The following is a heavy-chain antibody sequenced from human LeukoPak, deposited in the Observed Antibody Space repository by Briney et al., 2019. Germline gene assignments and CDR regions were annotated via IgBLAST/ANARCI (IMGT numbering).Heavy chain of an antibody. V-gene: IGHV3-48*02. D-gene: IGHD3-22*01. CDR1: GFTFSSYS. CDR3: ARGSGGSGYNY. Sequence: GGSLRLSCAASGFTFSSYSMTWVRQAPGKGLEWVSYISSSSSTIYYADSVKGRFTISRDNAKNSLYLQMTSLRDEDTAVYYCARGSGGSGYNYWGQGILVTVSS. CDR2: ISSSSSTI. J-gene: IGHJ4*02.